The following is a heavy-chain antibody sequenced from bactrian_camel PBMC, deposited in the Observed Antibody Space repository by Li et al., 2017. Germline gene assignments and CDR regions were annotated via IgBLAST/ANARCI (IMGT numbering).Heavy chain of an antibody. D-gene: IGHD3*01. CDR2: IHRGGGT. CDR1: GRTYRGLR. Sequence: HVQLVESGGDWVQTGGSLRLSCRYSGRTYRGLRMAWFRKRPGQEREGVVHIHRGGGTLYADSVRGRFTISQDSAENTVSLQMNGLKPEDTATYYCAARKEWIDCRPSIWDFANWGQGTQVTVS. CDR3: AARKEWIDCRPSIWDFAN. J-gene: IGHJ6*01. V-gene: IGHV3S53*01.